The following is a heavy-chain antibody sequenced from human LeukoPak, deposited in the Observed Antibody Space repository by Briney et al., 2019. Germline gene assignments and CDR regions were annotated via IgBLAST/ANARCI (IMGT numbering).Heavy chain of an antibody. D-gene: IGHD3-16*01. J-gene: IGHJ4*02. Sequence: GXLRLXXXXSGFTFXXYAMSWVRXAPGKGLEWVSAISGSGGSTYYADSVKGRFTISRDNSNNTLYLQMNSLRAEDTAVYYCAKDHVITFGGVIGYFDYWGQGTLVTVSS. V-gene: IGHV3-23*01. CDR1: GFTFXXYA. CDR3: AKDHVITFGGVIGYFDY. CDR2: ISGSGGST.